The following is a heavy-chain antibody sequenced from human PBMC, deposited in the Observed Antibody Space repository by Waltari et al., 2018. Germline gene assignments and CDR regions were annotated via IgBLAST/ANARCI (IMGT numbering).Heavy chain of an antibody. D-gene: IGHD5-12*01. CDR1: GGSITSNRHY. CDR2: MSYNGAT. Sequence: QLPLQESGPGLGTPSETLSLTCIVSGGSITSNRHYWAWIRQPPGQGLEWIGTMSYNGATYSSPSLKSRVTLSRDTSKNHLSLKLGSVTAADTAVYYCATYIGASIGTAAFDVWGQGTMVTVSS. CDR3: ATYIGASIGTAAFDV. V-gene: IGHV4-39*02. J-gene: IGHJ3*01.